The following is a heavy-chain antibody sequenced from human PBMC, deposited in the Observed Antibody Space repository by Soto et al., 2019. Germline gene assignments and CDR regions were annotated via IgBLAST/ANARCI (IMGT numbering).Heavy chain of an antibody. CDR1: GYSFTSYW. Sequence: GESLKISCNGSGYSFTSYWISWVRQMPWKGLEWMGRIDPSDSYANYSPAFQGHVTISADKSISTAYLQWSSLKASDTAMYYCARPSSTSRWVSYYYYGMDVWGQGTTVTVSS. CDR2: IDPSDSYA. J-gene: IGHJ6*02. V-gene: IGHV5-10-1*01. CDR3: ARPSSTSRWVSYYYYGMDV. D-gene: IGHD2-2*01.